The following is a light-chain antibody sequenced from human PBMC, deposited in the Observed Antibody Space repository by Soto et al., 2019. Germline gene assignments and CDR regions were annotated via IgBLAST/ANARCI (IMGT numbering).Light chain of an antibody. CDR2: GAS. CDR3: QHYTNWPLT. CDR1: HSVSSR. V-gene: IGKV3-15*01. Sequence: EIVMTQSPATLSVSPGERATLSCRASHSVSSRLALYQQKPGQAPRLLIYGASTRATGLPARFSGSGSGTEFTLTISSLQSEDFAVYYCQHYTNWPLTFGGGTKVDIK. J-gene: IGKJ4*01.